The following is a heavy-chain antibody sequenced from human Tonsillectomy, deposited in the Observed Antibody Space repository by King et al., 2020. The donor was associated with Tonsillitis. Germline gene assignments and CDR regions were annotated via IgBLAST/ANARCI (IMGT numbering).Heavy chain of an antibody. CDR2: ISYDGNNK. CDR1: GFTFSNYS. Sequence: VQLVESGGGVVQPGRALRLSCAASGFTFSNYSMHWVRQAPGKGLEWVAVISYDGNNKYYADSVKGRFIISRDNSKNTQYLQINTLRAEDTAVYFCARSLRRRGDLDSWGQGTLVSVSS. D-gene: IGHD2-15*01. CDR3: ARSLRRRGDLDS. V-gene: IGHV3-30-3*01. J-gene: IGHJ4*02.